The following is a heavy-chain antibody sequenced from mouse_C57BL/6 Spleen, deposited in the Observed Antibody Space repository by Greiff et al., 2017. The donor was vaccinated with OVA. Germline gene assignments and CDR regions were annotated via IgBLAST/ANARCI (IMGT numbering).Heavy chain of an antibody. D-gene: IGHD4-1*02. CDR2: IDPSDSYT. V-gene: IGHV1-50*01. CDR1: GYTFTSYW. J-gene: IGHJ3*01. Sequence: QVQLQQPGAELVKPGASVKLSCKASGYTFTSYWMQWVKQRPGQGLEWIGEIDPSDSYTNYNQKFKGKATLTVDTSSSTAYMQLSSLTSEDSAVYYCARGSTGTGFAYWGQGTLVTVSA. CDR3: ARGSTGTGFAY.